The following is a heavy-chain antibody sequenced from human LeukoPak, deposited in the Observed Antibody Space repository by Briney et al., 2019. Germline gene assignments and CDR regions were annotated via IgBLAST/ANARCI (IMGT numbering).Heavy chain of an antibody. J-gene: IGHJ4*02. Sequence: GGSLRLSCAASGFSFSNYGMHWVRQAPGMGLEWVTVISYDGSIEYYADSVKGRFTISRDNSKNTLYLQMNSLRAEDTAAYYCARSPFGGVIVIGDYWGQGTLVTVSS. CDR3: ARSPFGGVIVIGDY. D-gene: IGHD3-16*02. CDR1: GFSFSNYG. CDR2: ISYDGSIE. V-gene: IGHV3-30*03.